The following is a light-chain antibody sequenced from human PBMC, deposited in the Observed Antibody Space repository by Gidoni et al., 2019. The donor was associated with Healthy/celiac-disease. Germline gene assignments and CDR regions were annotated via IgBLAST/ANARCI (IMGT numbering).Light chain of an antibody. CDR2: AAS. CDR3: LQDYNYPWT. J-gene: IGKJ1*01. Sequence: AIQRTQSPSSLSASVGDSVTITCRASQGIRNDLGWYQQKPGKAPKLLIYAASSLQSGGPSRFSGSGSGTDFTLTISSLQPEDFATYYCLQDYNYPWTFGQGTKVEIK. CDR1: QGIRND. V-gene: IGKV1-6*01.